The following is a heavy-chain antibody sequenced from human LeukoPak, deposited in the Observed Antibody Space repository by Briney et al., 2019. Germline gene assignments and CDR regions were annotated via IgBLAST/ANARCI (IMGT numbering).Heavy chain of an antibody. V-gene: IGHV1-2*02. D-gene: IGHD5/OR15-5a*01. Sequence: GASVKVSCKASGYHFTGYHVHWVRQAPGQGLEWMGRISTDSGDADIAQKFQGRVTMTRDTSISTAYMELSRLTSGDSAVYYCAGLGSTVKGRIDPWGQGTSVTVSS. CDR3: AGLGSTVKGRIDP. CDR2: ISTDSGDA. CDR1: GYHFTGYH. J-gene: IGHJ5*02.